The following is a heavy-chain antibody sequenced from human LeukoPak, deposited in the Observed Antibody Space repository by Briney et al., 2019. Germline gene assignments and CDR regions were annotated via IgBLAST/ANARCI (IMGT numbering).Heavy chain of an antibody. J-gene: IGHJ3*02. CDR1: GFTFSSYA. Sequence: GGSLRLSCAASGFTFSSYAMSWVRQAPGKGLEWVSAISGSGGSTYYADSVKGRFTIPRDNSKNTLYLQMNSLRAEDTAVYYCAKDQSGSMIVVARVFGAFDIWGQGTMVTVSS. D-gene: IGHD3-22*01. CDR2: ISGSGGST. CDR3: AKDQSGSMIVVARVFGAFDI. V-gene: IGHV3-23*01.